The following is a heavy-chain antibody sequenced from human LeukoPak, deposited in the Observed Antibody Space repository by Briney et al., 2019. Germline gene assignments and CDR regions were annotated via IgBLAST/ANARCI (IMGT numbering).Heavy chain of an antibody. CDR1: GFTFSSYS. CDR3: ARPGIAVAGEFFDY. J-gene: IGHJ4*02. Sequence: AGGSLRLSCAASGFTFSSYSMNWVRQAPGKGLEWVSFIRSSSSYIYYADSVKGRFTVSRDNAKNSLYLQMNSLRAEDTAVYYCARPGIAVAGEFFDYWGQGTLVTVSS. D-gene: IGHD6-19*01. V-gene: IGHV3-21*01. CDR2: IRSSSSYI.